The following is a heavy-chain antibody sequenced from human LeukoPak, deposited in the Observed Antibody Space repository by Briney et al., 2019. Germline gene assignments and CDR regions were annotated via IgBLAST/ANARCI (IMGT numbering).Heavy chain of an antibody. D-gene: IGHD2-21*01. Sequence: PGGSLRLSCAASGFIFSDYYMSWVRRAPGKGLEWVSYISSSGTIMYYGDSVKGRFTVSRDNTKNSLSLQMNSLRAEDTAVYYCARGAYYYDNRGQGTLVTVSS. CDR3: ARGAYYYDN. J-gene: IGHJ4*02. V-gene: IGHV3-11*01. CDR2: ISSSGTIM. CDR1: GFIFSDYY.